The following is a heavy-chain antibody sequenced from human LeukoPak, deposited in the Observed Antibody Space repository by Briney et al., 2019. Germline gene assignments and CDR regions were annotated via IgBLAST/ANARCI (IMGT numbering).Heavy chain of an antibody. D-gene: IGHD3-16*01. CDR3: ARDRSLGIIDY. CDR1: GDSISSYY. CDR2: IYYSGTT. Sequence: SETLSLTCIVSGDSISSYYWSWIRQPPGKGLEWIGCIYYSGTTKYNPSLKSRATISVDASKSHFSLKLTSVTAADTAVYYCARDRSLGIIDYWGQGTLITVSS. V-gene: IGHV4-59*01. J-gene: IGHJ4*02.